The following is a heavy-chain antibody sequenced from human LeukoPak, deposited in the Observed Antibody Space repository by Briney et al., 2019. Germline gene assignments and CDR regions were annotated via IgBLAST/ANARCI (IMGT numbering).Heavy chain of an antibody. Sequence: SETASLTCTVSGASVSNNNYYWGWIRQPPGKGLEWIASIYYSGSTYYNPSLKSRVTISVDTSKNHLSLILSSVTAADTAVYYCAPGGYIGYGHAFDIWGQGTMVTVSS. CDR1: GASVSNNNYY. J-gene: IGHJ3*02. CDR3: APGGYIGYGHAFDI. CDR2: IYYSGST. D-gene: IGHD5-12*01. V-gene: IGHV4-39*07.